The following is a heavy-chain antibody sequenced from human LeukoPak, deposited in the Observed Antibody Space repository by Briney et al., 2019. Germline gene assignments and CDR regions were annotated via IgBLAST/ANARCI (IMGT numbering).Heavy chain of an antibody. J-gene: IGHJ4*02. CDR1: GFTFSSYA. V-gene: IGHV3-23*01. CDR3: AKSFAVAGSRPPDD. Sequence: GESLRLSCAASGFTFSSYAMSWVRQAPGKGLEWVSLISGSGSSTYYADSAKGRFTISRDNSKNTLYPQMNSLRAEDTAVYYCAKSFAVAGSRPPDDWGQGTLVTVSP. CDR2: ISGSGSST. D-gene: IGHD6-13*01.